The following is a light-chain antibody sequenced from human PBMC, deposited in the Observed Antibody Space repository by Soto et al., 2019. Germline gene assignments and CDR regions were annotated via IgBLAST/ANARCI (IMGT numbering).Light chain of an antibody. Sequence: QPVLTQPPSASGTPGQRVTISCSGSSSNIGSNTVNWYQQLPGTAPKLLIYSNNQRPSGVPDRFSGSKSGTSASLAISGLQSEDEADYYCAAWDDSLNGRSYVFGTGTQLTVL. CDR1: SSNIGSNT. CDR2: SNN. V-gene: IGLV1-44*01. J-gene: IGLJ1*01. CDR3: AAWDDSLNGRSYV.